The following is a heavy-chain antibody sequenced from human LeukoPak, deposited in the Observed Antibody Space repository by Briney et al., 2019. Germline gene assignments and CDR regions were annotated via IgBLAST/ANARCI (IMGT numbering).Heavy chain of an antibody. V-gene: IGHV3-7*01. CDR2: ITPDGGKK. Sequence: GGSLRLSCAASGFSFSAYWMTWVRQAPGKGLEWLANITPDGGKKDYDVSLMGRITIFRDNSKNSLSLQVNSLKVEDTAVYFCARAGYVGAFDIWGHGTLVTVSS. J-gene: IGHJ3*02. D-gene: IGHD2-2*01. CDR3: ARAGYVGAFDI. CDR1: GFSFSAYW.